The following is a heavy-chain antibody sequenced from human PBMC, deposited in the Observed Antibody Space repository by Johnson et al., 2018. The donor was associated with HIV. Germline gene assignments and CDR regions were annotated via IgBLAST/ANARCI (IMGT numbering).Heavy chain of an antibody. CDR3: ARAFRGGWYDAFDI. J-gene: IGHJ3*02. Sequence: VHLVESGGGFVQPGGSLILSCAASGFTFSSYWMTWVRQAPGKGLEWVANINQAGSVKYSVDSVKGRFTISRHNAKNSLYLQMNSLRAEDTAVYYCARAFRGGWYDAFDIWGQGTRVTVSS. CDR2: INQAGSVK. D-gene: IGHD6-19*01. CDR1: GFTFSSYW. V-gene: IGHV3-7*01.